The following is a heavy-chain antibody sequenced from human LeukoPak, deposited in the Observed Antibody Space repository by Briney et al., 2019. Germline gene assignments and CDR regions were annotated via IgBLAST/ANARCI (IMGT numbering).Heavy chain of an antibody. CDR1: GGTFSSYA. CDR2: IIPIFGTA. J-gene: IGHJ5*02. CDR3: ASMTTVTQNWFDP. Sequence: SVKVSCKASGGTFSSYAISWVRQAPGQGLEWMGGIIPIFGTANYAQKFQGRVTITTDESTSTAYMELSSLRSEDTAVYYCASMTTVTQNWFDPWGQGTLVTVSS. D-gene: IGHD4-11*01. V-gene: IGHV1-69*05.